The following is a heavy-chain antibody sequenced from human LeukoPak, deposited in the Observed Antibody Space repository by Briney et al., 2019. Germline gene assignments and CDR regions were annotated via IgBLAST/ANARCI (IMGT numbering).Heavy chain of an antibody. CDR1: GYTFTGYY. CDR3: ARTPTTVTTWDH. Sequence: ASVKVSCKASGYTFTGYYMHWVRQAPGQGLEWMGWINPNSGGTNYAQKFQSRVTMTRDTSISTAYMELSRLRSDDTAVYYCARTPTTVTTWDHWGQGTLVTVSS. D-gene: IGHD4-17*01. CDR2: INPNSGGT. J-gene: IGHJ4*02. V-gene: IGHV1-2*02.